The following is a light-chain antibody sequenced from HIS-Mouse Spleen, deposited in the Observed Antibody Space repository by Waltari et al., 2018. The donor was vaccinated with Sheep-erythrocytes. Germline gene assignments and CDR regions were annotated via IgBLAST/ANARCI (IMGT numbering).Light chain of an antibody. CDR1: QGIRNG. CDR3: LQAYSYPYT. V-gene: IGKV1-6*01. Sequence: AIQMTQSPSSLSASVGDRVTITCRASQGIRNGLGWYQQKPGKAPKLLIYAASSLQSGVPSRFSGSGSGTDFTLTISSLQPEDFATYYCLQAYSYPYTFGQGTRLEIK. J-gene: IGKJ2*01. CDR2: AAS.